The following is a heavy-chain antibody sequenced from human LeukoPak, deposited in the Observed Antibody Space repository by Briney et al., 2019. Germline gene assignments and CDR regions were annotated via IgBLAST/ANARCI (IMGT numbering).Heavy chain of an antibody. Sequence: SGGSLRLSCAASGFTFSSYAMHWVRQAPGKGLEYVSAISSNGGSTYYANSVKGRFTISRDNSKNTLYLQMGSLRAEDMAVYYCARVSDISVAAYFDYWGQGTLVTVSS. D-gene: IGHD6-19*01. J-gene: IGHJ4*02. V-gene: IGHV3-64*01. CDR1: GFTFSSYA. CDR2: ISSNGGST. CDR3: ARVSDISVAAYFDY.